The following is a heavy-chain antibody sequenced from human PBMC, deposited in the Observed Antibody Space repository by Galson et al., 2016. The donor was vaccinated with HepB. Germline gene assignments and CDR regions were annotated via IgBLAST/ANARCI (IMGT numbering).Heavy chain of an antibody. J-gene: IGHJ6*02. CDR1: GFTFSSYA. CDR3: ARYYDILTGYSNYGMDV. CDR2: ISGSGGST. Sequence: SLRLSCAASGFTFSSYAMSWVRQAPGKGLEWVSAISGSGGSTYYAGSVKGRFTISRDNSKNTLYLQMNSLRAEDTAVYYCARYYDILTGYSNYGMDVWGQGTTVTVSS. D-gene: IGHD3-9*01. V-gene: IGHV3-23*01.